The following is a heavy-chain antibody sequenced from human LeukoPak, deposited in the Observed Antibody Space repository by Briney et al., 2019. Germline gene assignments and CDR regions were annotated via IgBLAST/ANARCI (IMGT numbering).Heavy chain of an antibody. CDR1: GFTVSSNY. V-gene: IGHV3-53*01. CDR3: ARELSSSAAGTSGALDY. Sequence: PGGSLRLSCAASGFTVSSNYMSWVRQAPGKGLEWVSVIYSGGTTYYADSVKGRFTISRDDSDNTLYLQMNSLRAEDTAVYYCARELSSSAAGTSGALDYWGQGTLVTVSS. CDR2: IYSGGTT. J-gene: IGHJ4*02. D-gene: IGHD6-19*01.